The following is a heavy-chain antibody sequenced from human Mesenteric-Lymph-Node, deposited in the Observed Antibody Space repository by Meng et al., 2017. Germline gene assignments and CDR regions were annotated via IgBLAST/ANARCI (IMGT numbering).Heavy chain of an antibody. Sequence: GESLKISCAASGFTFSSYAMNWVRQAPGKGLEWVSAISGSGDRAYYADSVKGRFTISRDNSKNTLYLQMNSLRVEDTAVYYCAKSWYDNGDYVRFSDCWGQGTLVTVSS. J-gene: IGHJ4*02. CDR2: ISGSGDRA. CDR3: AKSWYDNGDYVRFSDC. V-gene: IGHV3-23*01. D-gene: IGHD4-17*01. CDR1: GFTFSSYA.